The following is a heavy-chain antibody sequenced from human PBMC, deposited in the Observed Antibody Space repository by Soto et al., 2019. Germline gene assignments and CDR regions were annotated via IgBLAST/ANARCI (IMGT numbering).Heavy chain of an antibody. J-gene: IGHJ4*02. CDR2: INPNSGGT. V-gene: IGHV1-2*02. Sequence: ASVKVSCKASGYTFTGYYMHWVRQAPGQGLEWMGWINPNSGGTNYAQKFQGRVTMTRDTSISTAYMELSRLRSDDTAAYYCARGVFRSFTYYYDSSGYLPFDYWGQGPLVTVSS. D-gene: IGHD3-22*01. CDR3: ARGVFRSFTYYYDSSGYLPFDY. CDR1: GYTFTGYY.